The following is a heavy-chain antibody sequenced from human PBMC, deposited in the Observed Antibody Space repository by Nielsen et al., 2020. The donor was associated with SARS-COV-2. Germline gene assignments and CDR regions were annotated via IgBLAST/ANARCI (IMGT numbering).Heavy chain of an antibody. D-gene: IGHD6-19*01. Sequence: GESLKISCAASGFTFSIYTMNWVRQAPGKGLEWVSIISSSSSYIYYADSVKGRFTISRDNAKNSLYLQMNSLRAEDTAVYYCARDSAGPYYYYYYGMDVWGQGTTVTVSS. J-gene: IGHJ6*02. CDR1: GFTFSIYT. CDR3: ARDSAGPYYYYYYGMDV. CDR2: ISSSSSYI. V-gene: IGHV3-21*04.